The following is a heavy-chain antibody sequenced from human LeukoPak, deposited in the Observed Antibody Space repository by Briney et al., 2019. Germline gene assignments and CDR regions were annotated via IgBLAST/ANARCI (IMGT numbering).Heavy chain of an antibody. CDR3: ARQLGRYSYGLYLYYSDY. Sequence: SWETLSLTGTVSGGSISSSSYYWGWIRQPPGKGMDRTGSISYSGSTYYNRSLKSRTTISVDTSKSQFSLQLSSVTAADTAVYYCARQLGRYSYGLYLYYSDYWGQGTLVTVSS. D-gene: IGHD5-18*01. CDR2: ISYSGST. CDR1: GGSISSSSYY. J-gene: IGHJ4*02. V-gene: IGHV4-39*01.